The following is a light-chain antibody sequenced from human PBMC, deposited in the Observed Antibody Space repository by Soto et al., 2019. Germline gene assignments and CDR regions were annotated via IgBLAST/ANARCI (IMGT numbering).Light chain of an antibody. V-gene: IGKV1-33*01. Sequence: DIQMTQSPPYLSASIGDRVTITCQASHDIGNYLNWYQHKPGKAPNLVIYGAFNLETWVPSRFSGVGSGTDFTFTISSLRPEDIATYYCQHSDHLPLFGPGTKVDF. CDR1: HDIGNY. CDR3: QHSDHLPL. J-gene: IGKJ3*01. CDR2: GAF.